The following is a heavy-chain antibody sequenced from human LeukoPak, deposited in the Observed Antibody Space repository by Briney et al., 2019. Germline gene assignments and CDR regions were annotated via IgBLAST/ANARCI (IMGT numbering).Heavy chain of an antibody. CDR2: INHSGST. D-gene: IGHD2-2*01. CDR1: GGSFSGYY. J-gene: IGHJ4*02. Sequence: SETLSLTCAVYGGSFSGYYWSWIRQPPGKGLEWIGEINHSGSTNYNPSLKSRVTISVDTSKNQFSLKLSSVTAADTAVYYCARLPHGYCGSTSCTWGQGTLVTVSS. V-gene: IGHV4-34*01. CDR3: ARLPHGYCGSTSCT.